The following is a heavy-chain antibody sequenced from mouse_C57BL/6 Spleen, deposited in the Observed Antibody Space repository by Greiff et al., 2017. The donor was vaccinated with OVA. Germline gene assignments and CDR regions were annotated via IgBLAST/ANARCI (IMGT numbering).Heavy chain of an antibody. V-gene: IGHV1-80*01. CDR1: GYAFSSYW. Sequence: QVQLQQSGAELVKPGASVKISCKASGYAFSSYWMNWVKQRPGKGLEWIGQIYPGDGDTNYNGKFKGKATLTADKSSSTAYMQLSSLTSEDSAVYFCARQTASSGYDDWGQGTTLTVSS. J-gene: IGHJ2*01. CDR2: IYPGDGDT. CDR3: ARQTASSGYDD. D-gene: IGHD3-2*02.